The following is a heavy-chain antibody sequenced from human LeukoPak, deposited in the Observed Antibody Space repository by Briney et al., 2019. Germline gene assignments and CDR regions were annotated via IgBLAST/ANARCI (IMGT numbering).Heavy chain of an antibody. Sequence: ESGPTLVKPTQTLTLTCTFSGFSLSTSGVGVGWIRQPPGKALEWLALIYLDDDKRYSPSLKSRLTITKDTSKNQVVLTMTNMDPVDTATYYCAHIQNILTGYYRSQYNWFDPWGQGTLVTVSS. V-gene: IGHV2-5*02. J-gene: IGHJ5*02. D-gene: IGHD3-9*01. CDR2: IYLDDDK. CDR1: GFSLSTSGVG. CDR3: AHIQNILTGYYRSQYNWFDP.